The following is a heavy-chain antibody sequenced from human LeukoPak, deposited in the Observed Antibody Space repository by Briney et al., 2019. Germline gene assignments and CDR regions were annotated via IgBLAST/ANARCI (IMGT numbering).Heavy chain of an antibody. CDR3: ARGAIDLWLYYGMDV. Sequence: PGGSLRLSRIASGFSFADHAMSWVRQAPGKGLEWVAFVISKNYRGTAEYAASVRGRFAISSDDSMSLAYLRMNSLETEDTAVYFCARGAIDLWLYYGMDVWGQGTTVIVSS. V-gene: IGHV3-49*04. CDR2: VISKNYRGTA. D-gene: IGHD5-18*01. J-gene: IGHJ6*02. CDR1: GFSFADHA.